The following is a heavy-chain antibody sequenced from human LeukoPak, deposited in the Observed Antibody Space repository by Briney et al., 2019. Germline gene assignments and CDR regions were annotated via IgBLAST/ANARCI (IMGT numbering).Heavy chain of an antibody. V-gene: IGHV3-23*01. CDR2: ISASGSST. Sequence: GGSLRLSCAASGFTFSSYAMNWVRQAPGKGLEWVTFISASGSSTHYADSVKGRFTISRDNSNNTLYLQINSLRAEDTAAYYCAKGAQYDFWSGYTLEYFDVWGKGALVTVSS. J-gene: IGHJ4*02. CDR3: AKGAQYDFWSGYTLEYFDV. CDR1: GFTFSSYA. D-gene: IGHD3-3*01.